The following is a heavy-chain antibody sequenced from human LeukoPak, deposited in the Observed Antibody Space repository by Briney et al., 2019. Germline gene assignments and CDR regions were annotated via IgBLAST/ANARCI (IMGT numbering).Heavy chain of an antibody. J-gene: IGHJ4*02. CDR2: IYNSGST. Sequence: SETLSLTCTVSGDSFSYFYWSWIRQPPGKGLEWIGYIYNSGSTNYNPFLKSRVTISLDTSKNQFSLKLSSVTAADTAVYYCARGVVAAAGRTFDFWGQGTLVTVSS. D-gene: IGHD6-13*01. CDR1: GDSFSYFY. V-gene: IGHV4-59*01. CDR3: ARGVVAAAGRTFDF.